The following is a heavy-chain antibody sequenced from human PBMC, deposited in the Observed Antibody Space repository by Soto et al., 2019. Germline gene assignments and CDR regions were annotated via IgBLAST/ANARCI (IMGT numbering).Heavy chain of an antibody. Sequence: QVQLVQSGAEVKKPGASVKVSCKASGYTFTSYGISWVRQAPGQGLEWMGWISAYNGNTNDAQKLEGRVTMTTDTTTNTAYMELRSLRSDDTAVYYCARDVPSAMGSSSPSDYWGQGTQVTVSP. CDR1: GYTFTSYG. CDR2: ISAYNGNT. D-gene: IGHD6-6*01. J-gene: IGHJ4*02. V-gene: IGHV1-18*01. CDR3: ARDVPSAMGSSSPSDY.